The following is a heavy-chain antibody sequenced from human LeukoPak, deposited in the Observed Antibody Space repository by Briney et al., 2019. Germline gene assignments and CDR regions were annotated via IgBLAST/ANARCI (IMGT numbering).Heavy chain of an antibody. V-gene: IGHV3-23*01. Sequence: GGSLRLSCAASGSTFSSYSMNWVRQAPGKGLEWVSSISGSGSSTFHAGSVKGRFTISRDNSKNTLYLQMNSLRAEDTAVYYCAKGKYQLLPELDYWGQGTLVTVSS. J-gene: IGHJ4*02. CDR1: GSTFSSYS. CDR3: AKGKYQLLPELDY. D-gene: IGHD2-2*01. CDR2: ISGSGSST.